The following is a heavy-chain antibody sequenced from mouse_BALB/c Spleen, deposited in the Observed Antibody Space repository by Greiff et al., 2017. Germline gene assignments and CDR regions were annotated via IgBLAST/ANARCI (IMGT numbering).Heavy chain of an antibody. V-gene: IGHV10-1*02. D-gene: IGHD2-1*01. CDR3: VRQGYYGNFYFDY. CDR1: GFTFNTYA. J-gene: IGHJ2*01. CDR2: IRSKSNNYAT. Sequence: EVNLVESGGGLVQPKGSLKLSCAASGFTFNTYAMNWVRQAPGKGLEWVARIRSKSNNYATYYADSVKDRFTISRDDSQSMLYLQMNNLKTEDTAMYYCVRQGYYGNFYFDYWGQGTTLTVSS.